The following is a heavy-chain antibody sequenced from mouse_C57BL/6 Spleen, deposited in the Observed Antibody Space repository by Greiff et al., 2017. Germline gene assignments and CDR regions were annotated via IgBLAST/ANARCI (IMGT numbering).Heavy chain of an antibody. CDR1: GYAFSSYW. Sequence: QVQLKESGAELVKPGASVKISCKASGYAFSSYWLNWVKQRPGKGLEWIGQIYPGDGDTNYNGKFKGKATLTADKSSSTAYMQLSSLTSEDSAVYFCARGGVYYFDYWGQGTTLTVSS. V-gene: IGHV1-82*01. J-gene: IGHJ2*01. CDR3: ARGGVYYFDY. CDR2: IYPGDGDT.